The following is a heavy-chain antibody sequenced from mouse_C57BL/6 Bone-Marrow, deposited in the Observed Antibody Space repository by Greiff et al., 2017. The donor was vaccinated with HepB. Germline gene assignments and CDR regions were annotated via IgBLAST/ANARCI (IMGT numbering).Heavy chain of an antibody. J-gene: IGHJ2*01. V-gene: IGHV5-9*01. Sequence: EVNVVESGGGLVKPGGSLKLSCAASGFTFSSYTMSWVRQTPEKRLEWVATISGGGGNTYYPDSVKGRFTISRDNAKNTLYLQMSSLRSEDTALYYCARGRKVFDYWGQGTTLTVSS. CDR1: GFTFSSYT. CDR2: ISGGGGNT. CDR3: ARGRKVFDY.